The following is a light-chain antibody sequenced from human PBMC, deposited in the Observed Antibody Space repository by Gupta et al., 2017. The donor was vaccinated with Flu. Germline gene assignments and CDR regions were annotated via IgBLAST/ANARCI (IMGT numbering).Light chain of an antibody. V-gene: IGKV2-28*01. CDR2: LGS. Sequence: DIELTQSPLSLAVTPGEPASISCRSSQSLLHTNGYNYVDWYLQKPGQSPQLLICLGSYRASGVPDRFTGSGSGTDFIPKISRVQAEDVGVDYCMQPGRADRTFGGGTKVEI. CDR1: QSLLHTNGYNY. J-gene: IGKJ4*02. CDR3: MQPGRADRT.